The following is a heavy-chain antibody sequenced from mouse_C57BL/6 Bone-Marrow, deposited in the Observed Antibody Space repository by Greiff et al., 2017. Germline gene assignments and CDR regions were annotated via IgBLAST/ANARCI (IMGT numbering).Heavy chain of an antibody. Sequence: EVQLQQSGAELVRPGASVKLSCTASGFNIKDDYMHWVKQRPEQGLEWIGWIDPENGDTEYASQFQGKATITADTSSNTAYLQLSSLTSEDTAGYYCTTDYYCSSYRGYYAMDYWGQGTSVTVSS. CDR3: TTDYYCSSYRGYYAMDY. J-gene: IGHJ4*01. D-gene: IGHD1-1*01. CDR1: GFNIKDDY. CDR2: IDPENGDT. V-gene: IGHV14-4*01.